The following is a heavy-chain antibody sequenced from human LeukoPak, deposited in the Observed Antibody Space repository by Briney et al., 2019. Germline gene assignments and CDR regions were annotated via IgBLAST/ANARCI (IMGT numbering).Heavy chain of an antibody. D-gene: IGHD2-21*02. Sequence: SETLSLTCSVSGGSISSYYWSWIRQPPGKGLEWIGYISNSGSTNYNPSLKSRVTISVDTSKNQFSLKLSSVTAADTAVYYCARGGGGDHYYYYGMDVWGQGTTVTVSS. V-gene: IGHV4-59*01. J-gene: IGHJ6*02. CDR2: ISNSGST. CDR1: GGSISSYY. CDR3: ARGGGGDHYYYYGMDV.